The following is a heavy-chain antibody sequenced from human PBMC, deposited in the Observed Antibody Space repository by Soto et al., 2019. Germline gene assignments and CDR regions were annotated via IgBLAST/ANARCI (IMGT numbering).Heavy chain of an antibody. V-gene: IGHV3-33*01. D-gene: IGHD6-13*01. CDR3: AREKEGLAAAGTSVSDY. CDR2: IWYDGSNK. Sequence: GGSLRLSCAASGFTFSSYGMHWVRQAPGKGLEWVAVIWYDGSNKYYADSVKGRFTISRDNSKNTLYLQMNSLRAEDTAVYYCAREKEGLAAAGTSVSDYWGQGTLVTVSS. CDR1: GFTFSSYG. J-gene: IGHJ4*02.